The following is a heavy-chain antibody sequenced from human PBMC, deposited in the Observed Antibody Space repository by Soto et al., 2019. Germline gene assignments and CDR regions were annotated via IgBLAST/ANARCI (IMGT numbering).Heavy chain of an antibody. J-gene: IGHJ4*02. V-gene: IGHV3-23*01. CDR2: ISGSGGST. CDR1: GFTFSSYA. Sequence: GGSLRLSCAASGFTFSSYAMSWVRQAPGKGLEWVSAISGSGGSTYYADSVKGRFTISRDNSKNTLYLQMNSLRAEDTAVYYSAKEGRITIFGVVMDFDYWGQGTLVTVSS. CDR3: AKEGRITIFGVVMDFDY. D-gene: IGHD3-3*01.